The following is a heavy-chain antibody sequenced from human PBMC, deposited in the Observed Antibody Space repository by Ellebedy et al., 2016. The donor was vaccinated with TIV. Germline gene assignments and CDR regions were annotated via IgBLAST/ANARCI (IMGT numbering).Heavy chain of an antibody. Sequence: GESLKISCAASGFTFRSNWMSWVRQAPGKGLEWVATISKDGSEKYVVDSVKGRFAISRDNAKNSLYLQMGGLRAEDTALYYCARGRTANWYFDLWGRGTLVTVSS. CDR2: ISKDGSEK. D-gene: IGHD1-1*01. J-gene: IGHJ2*01. CDR3: ARGRTANWYFDL. V-gene: IGHV3-7*03. CDR1: GFTFRSNW.